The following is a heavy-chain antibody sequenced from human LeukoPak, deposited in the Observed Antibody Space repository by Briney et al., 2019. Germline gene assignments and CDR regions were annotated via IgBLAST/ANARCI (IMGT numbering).Heavy chain of an antibody. CDR3: ARVGVGKGPMVVTAIQAGSDY. CDR2: INHSGST. CDR1: GGSFSGYY. Sequence: SETLSLTCAVYGGSFSGYYWSWIRQPPGKGLEWIGEINHSGSTYYNPSLKSRVTISVDTSKNQFSLKLSSVTAADTAVYYCARVGVGKGPMVVTAIQAGSDYWGQGTLVTVSS. V-gene: IGHV4-34*01. D-gene: IGHD2-21*02. J-gene: IGHJ4*02.